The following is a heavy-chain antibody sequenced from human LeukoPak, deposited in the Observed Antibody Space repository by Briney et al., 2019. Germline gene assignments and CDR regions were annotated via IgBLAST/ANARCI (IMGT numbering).Heavy chain of an antibody. J-gene: IGHJ3*02. Sequence: GGSLRLSCAASGFTFSTYFMHWVRQAPGKGLEWVADIASDGSHTFYVESVKGRFTISRDNSKNTLYLQMNSLRAEDTAVYFCGREKKHTFLHPGVFDIWAKGKRVTVFS. CDR2: IASDGSHT. CDR3: GREKKHTFLHPGVFDI. V-gene: IGHV3-30-3*01. D-gene: IGHD2/OR15-2a*01. CDR1: GFTFSTYF.